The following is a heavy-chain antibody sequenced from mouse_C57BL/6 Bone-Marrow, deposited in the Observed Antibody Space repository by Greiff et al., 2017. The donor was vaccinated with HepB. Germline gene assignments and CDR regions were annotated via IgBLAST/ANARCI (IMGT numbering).Heavy chain of an antibody. J-gene: IGHJ2*03. D-gene: IGHD2-14*01. V-gene: IGHV1-81*01. CDR3: ATIGQQEYFDY. Sequence: QVHVKQSGAELARPGASVKLSCKASGYTFTSYGISWVKQRTGQGLEWIGEIYPRSGNTYYNEKFKGKATLTADKSTSTTYMELRSLTSEDPAVYLSATIGQQEYFDYWGRGTSLTASS. CDR2: IYPRSGNT. CDR1: GYTFTSYG.